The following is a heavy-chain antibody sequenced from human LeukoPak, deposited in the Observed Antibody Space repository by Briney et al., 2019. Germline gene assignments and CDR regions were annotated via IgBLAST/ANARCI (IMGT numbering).Heavy chain of an antibody. Sequence: TGGSLRLSCAASGFSFSSYWLHWVRQAPGKGLEWVSYISSSGNTIYYADSVKGRFTISRDNAKNSLYLQMNSLRAEDTAVYYCARDGSDYGADYWGQGTLVTVSS. D-gene: IGHD4-17*01. J-gene: IGHJ4*02. CDR2: ISSSGNTI. CDR1: GFSFSSYW. V-gene: IGHV3-48*04. CDR3: ARDGSDYGADY.